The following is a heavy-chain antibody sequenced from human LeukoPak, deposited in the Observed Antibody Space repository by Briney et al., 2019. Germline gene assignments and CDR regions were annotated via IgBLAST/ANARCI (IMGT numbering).Heavy chain of an antibody. J-gene: IGHJ4*02. CDR1: GYSFTSYG. V-gene: IGHV1-18*01. Sequence: ASVKVSCMASGYSFTSYGISWVRQAPGQGLEWMGWIIAYYGNTNYAQKLQGRVTMTTDTSTSTAYMELRSLRSDDTAVYYCTRVGMTMFGVVNIFEYWGQGTLVTVSS. CDR3: TRVGMTMFGVVNIFEY. D-gene: IGHD3-3*01. CDR2: IIAYYGNT.